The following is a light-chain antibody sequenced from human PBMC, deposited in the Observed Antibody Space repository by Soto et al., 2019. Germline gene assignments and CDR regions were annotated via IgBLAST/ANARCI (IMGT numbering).Light chain of an antibody. Sequence: DIVMTQSLATLSVSPGEGATLSCRASQSVHSALAWYQQRPGQTPRLLIYDASTRATGIPDRFSGSGSGTEFTLTISSLQSEDFAIYYCQQYGTWPPLTFGGGTKVEI. CDR2: DAS. J-gene: IGKJ4*01. CDR3: QQYGTWPPLT. V-gene: IGKV3-15*01. CDR1: QSVHSA.